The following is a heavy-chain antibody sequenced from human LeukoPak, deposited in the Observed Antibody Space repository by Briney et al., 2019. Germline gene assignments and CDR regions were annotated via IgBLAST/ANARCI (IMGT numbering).Heavy chain of an antibody. D-gene: IGHD4-17*01. V-gene: IGHV4-59*01. CDR1: GGSLSSYY. Sequence: PSETLSLTCTVSGGSLSSYYWTWIRQPPGKGLEWIEYIFYSGSTNYNPSLKSRVTISVNTSKNQFSLRLNSVTAADTAVYYCARDQNGDYVVDYWGQGTLVTVSS. CDR3: ARDQNGDYVVDY. J-gene: IGHJ4*02. CDR2: IFYSGST.